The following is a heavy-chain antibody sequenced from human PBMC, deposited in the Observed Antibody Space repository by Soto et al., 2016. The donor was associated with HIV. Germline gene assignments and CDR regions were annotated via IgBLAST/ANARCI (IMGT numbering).Heavy chain of an antibody. Sequence: QVQLVQSGAEVKKPGASVKVSCKASGYTFTTYYIHWVRQAPGQGLEWMGIINPSDSTTDYAEKFQGRLTMTRDTSTSAVYMELNSLRSEDTALYYCARKSQVRAFDIWGQGTMVSVSS. V-gene: IGHV1-46*01. J-gene: IGHJ3*02. CDR2: INPSDSTT. CDR3: ARKSQVRAFDI. CDR1: GYTFTTYY.